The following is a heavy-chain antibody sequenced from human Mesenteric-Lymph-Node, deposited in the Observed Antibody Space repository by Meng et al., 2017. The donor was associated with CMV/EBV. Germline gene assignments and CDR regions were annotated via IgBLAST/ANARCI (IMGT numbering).Heavy chain of an antibody. CDR2: IYYSGST. CDR1: GGSISSSSYY. CDR3: ARTTDFWSGYYFDY. D-gene: IGHD3-3*01. V-gene: IGHV4-39*07. J-gene: IGHJ4*02. Sequence: SETLSLTCTVSGGSISSSSYYWGWIRQPPGKGLEWIGSIYYSGSTNYNPSLKSRVTISVDTSKNQFSLKLGSVTAADTAVYYCARTTDFWSGYYFDYWGQGTLVTVSS.